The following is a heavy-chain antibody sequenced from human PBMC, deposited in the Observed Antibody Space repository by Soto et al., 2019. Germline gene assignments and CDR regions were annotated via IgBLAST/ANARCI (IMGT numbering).Heavy chain of an antibody. V-gene: IGHV1-69*02. Sequence: QVQLVQSGAEVKKPGSSVKVSCKASGGTFSSYTISWVRQAPGQGLEWMGRIIPILGIANYAQKFQGRVTXTGDKXTSXXXXXXXXXXXXXXXXXXXXXXXXXXXGXNWFDPWGQGTLVTVSS. CDR1: GGTFSSYT. J-gene: IGHJ5*02. CDR2: IIPILGIA. CDR3: XXXXXXXXGXNWFDP.